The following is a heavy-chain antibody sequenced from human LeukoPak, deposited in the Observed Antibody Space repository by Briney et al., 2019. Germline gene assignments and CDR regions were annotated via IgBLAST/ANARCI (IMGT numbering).Heavy chain of an antibody. CDR2: IYYSGST. CDR1: GGSVSSYY. CDR3: ARVFLWSGYSFDY. J-gene: IGHJ4*02. Sequence: SETLSLTCTVSGGSVSSYYWSWIRQPPGKGLEWIGYIYYSGSTNYNPSLKSRVTISVDTSKNQFSLKLSSVTAADTAVYYCARVFLWSGYSFDYWGQGTLVTVSS. D-gene: IGHD3-3*01. V-gene: IGHV4-59*02.